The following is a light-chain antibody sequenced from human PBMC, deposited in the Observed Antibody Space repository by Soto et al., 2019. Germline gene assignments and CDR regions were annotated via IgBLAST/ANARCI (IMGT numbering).Light chain of an antibody. CDR3: QQYNTWLWT. Sequence: EVVMTQSPATLSVSPGERATLSCRASQSVNANLAWYQQKPGQAPRLLIHGASNRATGIPARFSGSVFGTEFIDSISSLQSQDFAVYYCQQYNTWLWTFGQGTKVEI. J-gene: IGKJ1*01. CDR2: GAS. CDR1: QSVNAN. V-gene: IGKV3-15*01.